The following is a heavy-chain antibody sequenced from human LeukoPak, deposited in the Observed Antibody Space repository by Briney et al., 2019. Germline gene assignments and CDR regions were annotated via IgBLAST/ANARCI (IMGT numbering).Heavy chain of an antibody. D-gene: IGHD3-3*01. CDR3: ARSFGYYDFWSGYQDAFDI. CDR2: MNPNSGNT. V-gene: IGHV1-8*01. CDR1: GYTFTSYD. Sequence: ASVKVSCKASGYTFTSYDINWVRQATGQGLEWMGWMNPNSGNTGYAQKFQGRVTMTTDTSTSTAYMELRSLRSDDTAVYYCARSFGYYDFWSGYQDAFDIWGQGTMVTVSS. J-gene: IGHJ3*02.